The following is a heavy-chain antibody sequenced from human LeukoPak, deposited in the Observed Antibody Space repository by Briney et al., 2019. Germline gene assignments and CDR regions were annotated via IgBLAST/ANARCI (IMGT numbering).Heavy chain of an antibody. Sequence: PSETLSLTCTVSGGSISSYYWSWIRQPAGKGLEWIGRIYTSGSTNYNPYLRGRVTISVDKSKNQFSLKLSSVTAADTAVYYCARDLVVVAATTGNNWFDPWGQGTLVTVSS. CDR1: GGSISSYY. J-gene: IGHJ5*02. D-gene: IGHD2-15*01. CDR2: IYTSGST. V-gene: IGHV4-4*07. CDR3: ARDLVVVAATTGNNWFDP.